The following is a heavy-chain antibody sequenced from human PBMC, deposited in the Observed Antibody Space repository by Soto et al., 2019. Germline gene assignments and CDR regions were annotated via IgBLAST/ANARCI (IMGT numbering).Heavy chain of an antibody. J-gene: IGHJ6*02. CDR3: TTDPYSSSWYYYGMDV. Sequence: GGSLRLSCAASQFSFSSYWMHWVRQVPGKGPAWVSRINHDGSKTEYADSVKGRFTISRDNTNNTLYLQMNSLKTEDTAVYYCTTDPYSSSWYYYGMDVWGQGTTVTVSS. V-gene: IGHV3-74*01. CDR2: INHDGSKT. CDR1: QFSFSSYW. D-gene: IGHD6-13*01.